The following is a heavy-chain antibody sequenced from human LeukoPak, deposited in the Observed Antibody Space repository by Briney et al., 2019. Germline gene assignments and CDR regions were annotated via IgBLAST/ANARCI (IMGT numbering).Heavy chain of an antibody. CDR3: ARDPYDSNDFRGDY. CDR1: GYTFTSYA. Sequence: WASVNVSCKASGYTFTSYAMNWVRQAPGQGLEWMGWINTNTGNPTYAQGFTGRFVFSLDTSVSTAYLQISSLKAEDTAVYYCARDPYDSNDFRGDYWGQGTLVTVSS. J-gene: IGHJ4*02. D-gene: IGHD3-22*01. V-gene: IGHV7-4-1*02. CDR2: INTNTGNP.